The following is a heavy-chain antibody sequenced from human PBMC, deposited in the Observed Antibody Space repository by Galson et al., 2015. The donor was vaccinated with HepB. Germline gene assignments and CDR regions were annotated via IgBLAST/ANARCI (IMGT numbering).Heavy chain of an antibody. V-gene: IGHV3-7*01. J-gene: IGHJ4*02. CDR3: ARGEVVTPHD. D-gene: IGHD2-21*02. CDR2: IKQDGSEK. Sequence: SLRLSCAASGFTFGSYWMSWVRQAPGKGLEWVANIKQDGSEKYYVDSMKGRFTISRDNAKNSLYLQMNSLRAEDTAVYYCARGEVVTPHDWGQGTLVTVSS. CDR1: GFTFGSYW.